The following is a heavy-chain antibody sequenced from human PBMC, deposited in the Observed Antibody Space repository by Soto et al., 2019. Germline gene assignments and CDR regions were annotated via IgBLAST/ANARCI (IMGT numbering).Heavy chain of an antibody. J-gene: IGHJ6*02. CDR1: GFTFSSYA. CDR3: AKSGAYCGGDCYPQGYGMDV. CDR2: ISGSGGST. V-gene: IGHV3-23*01. D-gene: IGHD2-21*02. Sequence: GGSLRLSCAASGFTFSSYAMSWVRQAPGKGLEWVSAISGSGGSTYYADSVKGRFTISRDNSKNTLYLQMNSLRAEDTAVYYCAKSGAYCGGDCYPQGYGMDVWGQGTTVTVSS.